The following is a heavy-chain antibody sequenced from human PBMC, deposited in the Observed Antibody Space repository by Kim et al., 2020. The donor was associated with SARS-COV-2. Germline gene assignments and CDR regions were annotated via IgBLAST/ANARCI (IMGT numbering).Heavy chain of an antibody. CDR1: GFTFSSYS. CDR3: ARVNDYYEGPDAFDI. Sequence: GGSLRLSCAASGFTFSSYSMNWVRQAPGKGLEWVSSISSSSSYIYYADSVKGRFTISRDNAKNSLYLQMNSLRAEDTAVYYCARVNDYYEGPDAFDIWGQGTMVTVSS. CDR2: ISSSSSYI. J-gene: IGHJ3*02. V-gene: IGHV3-21*04. D-gene: IGHD3-22*01.